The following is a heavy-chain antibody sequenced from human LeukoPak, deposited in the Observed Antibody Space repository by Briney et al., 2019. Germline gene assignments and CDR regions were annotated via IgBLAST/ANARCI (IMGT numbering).Heavy chain of an antibody. J-gene: IGHJ4*02. CDR2: INPNSGGT. Sequence: WASVKASCKASGYTFTGYYMHWVRQAPGQGIEWMGWINPNSGGTNYAQKFQGRVTMTRDTSISTDYMKLSRLRYDDTAVYYCARPHSMVRGVSARLDYWGQGTLVTVSS. V-gene: IGHV1-2*02. CDR1: GYTFTGYY. CDR3: ARPHSMVRGVSARLDY. D-gene: IGHD3-10*01.